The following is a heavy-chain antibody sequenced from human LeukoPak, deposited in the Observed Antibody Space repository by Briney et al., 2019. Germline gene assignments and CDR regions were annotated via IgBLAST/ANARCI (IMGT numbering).Heavy chain of an antibody. CDR3: ARLVAGAEDAFDI. J-gene: IGHJ3*02. CDR2: IIPIFGTA. Sequence: SVKVSCKASGGTFSSYAISWVRQAPGQGLEWMGGIIPIFGTANYAQKFQGRVTITADKSTSTAYMELSSLRSEDTAVYYCARLVAGAEDAFDIWGQGTMVTVSS. V-gene: IGHV1-69*06. CDR1: GGTFSSYA. D-gene: IGHD6-19*01.